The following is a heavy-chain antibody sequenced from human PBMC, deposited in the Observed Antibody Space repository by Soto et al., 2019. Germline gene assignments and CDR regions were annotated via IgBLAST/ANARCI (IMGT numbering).Heavy chain of an antibody. V-gene: IGHV1-3*01. CDR2: INAGNGNT. CDR3: VRAISGYVT. J-gene: IGHJ5*02. D-gene: IGHD5-12*01. CDR1: GITFSTYP. Sequence: QVQLVQSGAEVKKPGASVKVSCKASGITFSTYPIHWVRQAPGQRLEWMGWINAGNGNTRYSQKFQGRVTLTRDTSASTAYMDLSSLRSEDTAIYYCVRAISGYVTWGQGTLVTVSS.